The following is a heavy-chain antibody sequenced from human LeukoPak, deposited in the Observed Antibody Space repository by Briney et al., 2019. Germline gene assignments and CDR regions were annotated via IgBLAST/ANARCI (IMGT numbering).Heavy chain of an antibody. J-gene: IGHJ5*02. V-gene: IGHV3-21*01. CDR3: ARADCSSSTCYLRRSWFDP. D-gene: IGHD2-2*01. CDR2: IRTSSRYI. Sequence: GGSLRLSCAASGFTLSNDDMNWVRQAPGEGREWVSSIRTSSRYIYYKDSVRGRFTISRDDAKNSLYLEMNSLRAEDTAAYYCARADCSSSTCYLRRSWFDPWGQGTLVTVSS. CDR1: GFTLSNDD.